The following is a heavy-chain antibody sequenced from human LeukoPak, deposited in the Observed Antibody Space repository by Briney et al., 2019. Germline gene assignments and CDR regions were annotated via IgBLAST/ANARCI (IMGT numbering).Heavy chain of an antibody. CDR1: GYTFTGYY. V-gene: IGHV1-2*02. D-gene: IGHD6-19*01. CDR3: ARDIFDSSGWYWFDP. Sequence: GASVKVSCKASGYTFTGYYMHWVRQAPGQGLEWMGWINPNSGGTNYAQKFQGRVTMTRDTSISTAYMELSRLRSDDTAVYYCARDIFDSSGWYWFDPWGQGTLVTVSS. CDR2: INPNSGGT. J-gene: IGHJ5*02.